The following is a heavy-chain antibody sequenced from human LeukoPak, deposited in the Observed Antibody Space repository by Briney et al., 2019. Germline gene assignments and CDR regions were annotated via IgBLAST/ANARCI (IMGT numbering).Heavy chain of an antibody. CDR1: GGSISSGGYY. CDR3: ARQGWYYYDSSGYYGGHFDY. V-gene: IGHV4-39*01. J-gene: IGHJ4*02. D-gene: IGHD3-22*01. CDR2: IYYSGST. Sequence: SQALSLTCTVSGGSISSGGYYWSWIRQPPGKGLEWIGSIYYSGSTYYNPSLKSRVTISVDTSKNQFSLKLSSATAADTAVYYCARQGWYYYDSSGYYGGHFDYWGQGTLVTVSS.